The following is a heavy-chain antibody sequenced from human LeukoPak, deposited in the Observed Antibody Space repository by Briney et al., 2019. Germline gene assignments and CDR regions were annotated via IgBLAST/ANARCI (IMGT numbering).Heavy chain of an antibody. CDR1: GFIFSNYW. CDR3: ARAEVGYYYDSSGYYPAAPDAFDI. CDR2: IKTDGTTT. J-gene: IGHJ3*02. V-gene: IGHV3-74*01. Sequence: GGSLRLSCAGSGFIFSNYWMHLVRQAPGKGLMWVSRIKTDGTTTYYADSVRGRFTVSRDNAKNSLYLQMNSLRAEDTAVYYCARAEVGYYYDSSGYYPAAPDAFDIWGQGTMVTVSS. D-gene: IGHD3-22*01.